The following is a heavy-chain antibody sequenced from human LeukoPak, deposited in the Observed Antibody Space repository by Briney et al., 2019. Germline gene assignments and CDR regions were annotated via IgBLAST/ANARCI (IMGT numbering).Heavy chain of an antibody. CDR3: VGEPTRNWFDP. J-gene: IGHJ5*02. CDR1: GYTFTGYC. CDR2: INPNSGGT. V-gene: IGHV1-2*02. Sequence: ASVKVSCKASGYTFTGYCMHWVRQAPGQGLEWMGWINPNSGGTNYAQKFQGRVTMTRDTSISTAYMELSRLRSDDTAVYYCVGEPTRNWFDPWGQGTLVTVSS. D-gene: IGHD3-10*01.